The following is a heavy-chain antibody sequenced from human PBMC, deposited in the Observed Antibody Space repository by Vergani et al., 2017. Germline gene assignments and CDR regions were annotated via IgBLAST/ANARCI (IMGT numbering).Heavy chain of an antibody. CDR2: IRYDGSNK. Sequence: QVQLVESGGGVVQPGGSLRLSCAASGFTFSSYGMHWVRQAPGMGLEWVAFIRYDGSNKYYADSVKGRFTISRDNSKNTLYLQMNSLRAEDTAVYYCAKDRAGDKESYYYYGMDFWGQGTTVTVSS. D-gene: IGHD2-21*01. J-gene: IGHJ6*02. CDR1: GFTFSSYG. CDR3: AKDRAGDKESYYYYGMDF. V-gene: IGHV3-30*02.